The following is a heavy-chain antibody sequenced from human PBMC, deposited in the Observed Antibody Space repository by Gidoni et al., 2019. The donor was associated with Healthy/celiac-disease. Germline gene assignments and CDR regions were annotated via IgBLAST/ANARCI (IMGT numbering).Heavy chain of an antibody. V-gene: IGHV3-43*01. Sequence: EVQLVESGGVVVQLGGSLRLSCAASGFTFDDYTRHWVRQAPGKGLEWVSLISWDGGSTYYADSVKGRFTISRDNSKNSLYLQMNSLRTEDTALYYCAITDHAGYCSGGSCPTTPFDYWGQGTLVTVSS. J-gene: IGHJ4*02. D-gene: IGHD2-15*01. CDR1: GFTFDDYT. CDR2: ISWDGGST. CDR3: AITDHAGYCSGGSCPTTPFDY.